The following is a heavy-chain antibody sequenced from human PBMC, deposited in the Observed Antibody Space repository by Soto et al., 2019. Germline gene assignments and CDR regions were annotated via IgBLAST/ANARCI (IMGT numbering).Heavy chain of an antibody. V-gene: IGHV1-69*13. CDR1: LGSFHGWS. Sequence: SVPVSRLACLGSFHGWSVSWVGQAPGQRLEGLGGITPVCGAPKYAQKFQGRVTITADESTSTAYMELTSLRSEDTAVYYCARGDLATLAYFDFWGQGTLVTVSS. CDR2: ITPVCGAP. J-gene: IGHJ4*02. CDR3: ARGDLATLAYFDF.